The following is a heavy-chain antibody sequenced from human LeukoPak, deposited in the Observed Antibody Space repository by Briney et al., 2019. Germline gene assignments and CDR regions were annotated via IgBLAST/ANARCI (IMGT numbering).Heavy chain of an antibody. J-gene: IGHJ4*02. CDR3: ARAGWQS. V-gene: IGHV4-4*02. CDR2: ICHSGST. CDR1: VGSNRSSNQ. D-gene: IGHD6-19*01. Sequence: SETLSHTFAVSVGSNRSSNQLRGVREPPGKGLEWIGEICHSGSTNYNPSLKSRFTISRDNSKNTLYLQMNSLRAEDTAVYYCARAGWQSWGQGTLVTVSS.